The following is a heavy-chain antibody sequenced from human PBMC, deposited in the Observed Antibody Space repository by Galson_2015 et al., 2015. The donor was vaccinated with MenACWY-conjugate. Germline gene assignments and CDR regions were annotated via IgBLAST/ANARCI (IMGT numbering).Heavy chain of an antibody. CDR3: AKTPLGYYHYVDV. J-gene: IGHJ6*03. Sequence: LRLSCAVSGFTFSDYAMSWVRQAPGKGLEWVSGISASGGGTYYPDSVKGRFTISRDNSRNTLYLQMNSLRAEDTAVYYCAKTPLGYYHYVDVWGKGTTVTVSS. CDR1: GFTFSDYA. V-gene: IGHV3-23*01. CDR2: ISASGGGT.